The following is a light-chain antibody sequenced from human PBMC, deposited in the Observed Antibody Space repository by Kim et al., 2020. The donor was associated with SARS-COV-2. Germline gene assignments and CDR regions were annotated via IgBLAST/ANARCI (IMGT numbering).Light chain of an antibody. CDR1: TPTVGAGSV. CDR3: QSYDYRLSGSYV. Sequence: TTDCHGSTPTVGAGSVVHLYQHLTGRAPKLLIYNTNVRPSGVPDRFSGSKSGSSASLAITGLQTEDEADYYCQSYDYRLSGSYVFGTGTKVTVL. V-gene: IGLV1-40*01. CDR2: NTN. J-gene: IGLJ1*01.